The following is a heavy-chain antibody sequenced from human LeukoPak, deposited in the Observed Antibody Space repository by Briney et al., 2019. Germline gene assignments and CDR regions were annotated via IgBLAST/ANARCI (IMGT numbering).Heavy chain of an antibody. CDR3: ARDSVV. D-gene: IGHD2-15*01. V-gene: IGHV4-59*12. CDR2: IYYSGST. CDR1: GGSINNSY. Sequence: SETLSLTCTVSGGSINNSYWTWIRQPPGKGLEWIGSIYYSGSTYYNPSLKSRVTISVDTSKNQFSLKLSSVTAADTAVYYCARDSVVGGQGTLVTVSS. J-gene: IGHJ4*02.